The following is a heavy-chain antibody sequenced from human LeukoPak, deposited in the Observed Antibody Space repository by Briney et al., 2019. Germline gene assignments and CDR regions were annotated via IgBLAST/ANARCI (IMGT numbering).Heavy chain of an antibody. CDR3: ASSPETLHCSGGSCYEGDYYYYYYMDV. J-gene: IGHJ6*03. CDR1: GYTFTTYA. D-gene: IGHD2-15*01. Sequence: GASVKVSCKTSGYTFTTYAISWVRQAPGQGLEWMGWINTNTGNPTYAQGFAGRFVFSLDTSVSTAYLQISSLKAEDTAVYYCASSPETLHCSGGSCYEGDYYYYYYMDVWGKGTTVTVSS. V-gene: IGHV7-4-1*02. CDR2: INTNTGNP.